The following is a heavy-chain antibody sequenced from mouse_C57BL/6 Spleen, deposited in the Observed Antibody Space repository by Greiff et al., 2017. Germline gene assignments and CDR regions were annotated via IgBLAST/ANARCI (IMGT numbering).Heavy chain of an antibody. CDR2: ISDGGSYT. V-gene: IGHV5-4*01. CDR3: ARDRYYVDY. J-gene: IGHJ2*01. CDR1: GFTFSSYA. Sequence: EVKLVESGGGLVKPGGSLKLSCAASGFTFSSYAMSWVRQTPEKRLEWVATISDGGSYTYYPDNVKGRFTISRDNAKNNLYLQMSHLKSEDTAMYYCARDRYYVDYWGQGTTLTVSS.